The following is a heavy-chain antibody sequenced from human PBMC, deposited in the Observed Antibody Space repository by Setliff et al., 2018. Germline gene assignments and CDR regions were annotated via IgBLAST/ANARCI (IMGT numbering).Heavy chain of an antibody. V-gene: IGHV1-8*01. J-gene: IGHJ4*02. Sequence: ASVKVSCKASGYTFINYDINWVRQATGQGLEWMGWLNPNISATFYAPKFQGRVTMTRDTSTSTFYMELSNLRSEDTAVYFCARGYYNFLSGYYTPYYFDYWGQGTLVTVSS. CDR1: GYTFINYD. D-gene: IGHD3-3*01. CDR3: ARGYYNFLSGYYTPYYFDY. CDR2: LNPNISAT.